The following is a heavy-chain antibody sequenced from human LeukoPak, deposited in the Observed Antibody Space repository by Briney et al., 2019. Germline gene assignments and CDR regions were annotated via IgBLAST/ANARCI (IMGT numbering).Heavy chain of an antibody. CDR3: AKARGTVGAALDH. V-gene: IGHV3-23*01. CDR1: GFTVSSNY. J-gene: IGHJ4*02. Sequence: GGSLRLSCAASGFTVSSNYMSWVRQAPGKGLEWVSAISGSGVSTYYADSVKGRLTISRNNSKNTLYLQMNSLTAEDTAVHYCAKARGTVGAALDHWGQGTLVTVSS. CDR2: ISGSGVST. D-gene: IGHD1-26*01.